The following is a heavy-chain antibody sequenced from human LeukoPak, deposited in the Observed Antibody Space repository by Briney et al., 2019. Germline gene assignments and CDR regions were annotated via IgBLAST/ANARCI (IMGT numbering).Heavy chain of an antibody. V-gene: IGHV3-23*01. J-gene: IGHJ4*02. CDR1: GFTFSSYA. CDR3: ANSGIAAPTSDY. CDR2: ISGSGGST. D-gene: IGHD6-13*01. Sequence: GGSLRLSCAASGFTFSSYAMSWVRQAPGKGLEWVSAISGSGGSTYYADSVKGRFTISRDNSKNTLYLQMNSLRAEDTAVYYCANSGIAAPTSDYWGQGTLATVSS.